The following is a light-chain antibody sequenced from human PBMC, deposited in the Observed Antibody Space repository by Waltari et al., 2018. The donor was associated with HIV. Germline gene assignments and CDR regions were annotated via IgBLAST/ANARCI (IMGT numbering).Light chain of an antibody. J-gene: IGLJ2*01. CDR1: RSNIGNNS. V-gene: IGLV1-51*01. CDR2: DNN. CDR3: GTWDSSLSTSF. Sequence: QSVLTQPPSVSATPGQKVTISCSGSRSNIGNNSVSWYQQVPGTAPKLLIYDNNKRPSGIPDRFSGSKSGTSATLGVTGLQTGDEADYYCGTWDSSLSTSFFGGGTKLTVL.